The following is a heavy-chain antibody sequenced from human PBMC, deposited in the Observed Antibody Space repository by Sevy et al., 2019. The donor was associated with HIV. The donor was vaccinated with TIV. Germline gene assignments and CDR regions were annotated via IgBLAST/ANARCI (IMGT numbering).Heavy chain of an antibody. J-gene: IGHJ4*02. CDR3: ARGMGLWSGYYLDY. CDR2: ISATSSAI. Sequence: GGSLRLSCAPSGFTFSSYNMNWVRQAPGKGLEWISHISATSSAISYAGSVRGRFTISRDNAKNSLYLEMNDLRAEDTAVYYCARGMGLWSGYYLDYWGQGTLVTVSS. V-gene: IGHV3-48*01. D-gene: IGHD3-3*01. CDR1: GFTFSSYN.